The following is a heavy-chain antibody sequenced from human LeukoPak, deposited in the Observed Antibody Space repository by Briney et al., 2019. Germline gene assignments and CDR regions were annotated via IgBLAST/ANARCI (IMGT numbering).Heavy chain of an antibody. CDR3: ARGKAVRGVIIKGPFDP. V-gene: IGHV1-8*01. CDR2: MNPNSGNT. Sequence: ASVKFSCKASGYNFTSYDINWARQATGQGLDWMGWMNPNSGNTGYAQKFQGRVTMTRNTSITTAYMELSSLRSEDTAVYYCARGKAVRGVIIKGPFDPWGQGTLVTVSS. J-gene: IGHJ5*02. CDR1: GYNFTSYD. D-gene: IGHD3-10*01.